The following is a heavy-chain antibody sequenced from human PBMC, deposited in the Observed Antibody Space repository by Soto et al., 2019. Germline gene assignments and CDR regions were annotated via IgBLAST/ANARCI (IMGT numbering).Heavy chain of an antibody. D-gene: IGHD1-7*01. CDR1: GGTFSSYA. J-gene: IGHJ6*02. CDR2: IIPIFGTA. V-gene: IGHV1-69*01. Sequence: QVQLVQSGAEVKKPGSSVKVSCKASGGTFSSYAISWVRQAPGQGLEWMGGIIPIFGTANYAQKFQGRVTITADESTSTAYMELSSLRSEDTAVYYCARGRITGTTQKLCYYGMDVWGQGTTVTVSS. CDR3: ARGRITGTTQKLCYYGMDV.